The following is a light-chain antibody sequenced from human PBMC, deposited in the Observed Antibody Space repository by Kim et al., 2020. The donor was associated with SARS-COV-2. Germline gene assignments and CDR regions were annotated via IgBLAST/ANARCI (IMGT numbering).Light chain of an antibody. J-gene: IGKJ1*01. CDR2: GAS. CDR3: QQYNNWPPTGT. Sequence: PGERATLSCRASLSVSRNLAWYQQQPGHAPRLLIYGASTRATGIPARFSGSGSGTEFTLPISSLQSKDFAVYYCQQYNNWPPTGTFGQRTKVDIK. V-gene: IGKV3-15*01. CDR1: LSVSRN.